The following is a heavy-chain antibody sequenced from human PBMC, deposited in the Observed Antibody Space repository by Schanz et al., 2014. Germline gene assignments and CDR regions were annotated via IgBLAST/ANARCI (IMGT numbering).Heavy chain of an antibody. CDR3: ARDRRNADLDY. J-gene: IGHJ4*02. CDR2: IKSDGSST. Sequence: EVQLVEYGGGLVQPGGSLRLSCAASGFTFSSYWMHWARQVPGKGLVWVSRIKSDGSSTSYADSVKGRFTISRDNAKNSLYLEMNSLRAEDTALYYCARDRRNADLDYWGQGTLVTVSS. D-gene: IGHD1-1*01. V-gene: IGHV3-74*01. CDR1: GFTFSSYW.